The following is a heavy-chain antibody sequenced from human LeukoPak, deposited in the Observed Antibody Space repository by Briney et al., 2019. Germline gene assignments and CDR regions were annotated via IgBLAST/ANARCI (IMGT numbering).Heavy chain of an antibody. Sequence: GGSLRLSCEASGFTFITYAMSWVRQAPGKGLQWVSGISGTDSGTYYTDSVKGRFTISRDTSKNTVYLQIYSLRAEDTAVYYCAKCLSGSGVCLNFDSWGQGILVTVSS. CDR1: GFTFITYA. V-gene: IGHV3-23*01. D-gene: IGHD2-21*02. CDR2: ISGTDSGT. CDR3: AKCLSGSGVCLNFDS. J-gene: IGHJ4*02.